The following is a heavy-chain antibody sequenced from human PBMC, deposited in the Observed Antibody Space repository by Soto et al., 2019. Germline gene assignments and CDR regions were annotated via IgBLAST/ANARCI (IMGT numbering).Heavy chain of an antibody. CDR2: IYWDDDK. CDR3: AHSRGFGDLHV. D-gene: IGHD3-10*01. CDR1: GFSLSTRGVG. V-gene: IGHV2-5*02. Sequence: QITLKESGPTLVKPTQTLTLTCSFSGFSLSTRGVGVGWIRQPPGKALEWLAVIYWDDDKRYSPSLESRLTITRETSKNHVVLTMTNMDPVDTGTYYCAHSRGFGDLHVWGQGTTVTVSS. J-gene: IGHJ6*02.